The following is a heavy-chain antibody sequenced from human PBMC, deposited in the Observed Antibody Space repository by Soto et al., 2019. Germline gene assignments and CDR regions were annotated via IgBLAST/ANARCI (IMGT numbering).Heavy chain of an antibody. CDR2: ISASGGDT. CDR3: ASGAYCGGCSCNWSLAY. J-gene: IGHJ4*02. V-gene: IGHV3-23*01. CDR1: GFAFSNYG. D-gene: IGHD2-15*01. Sequence: EVQVLESGGGLVQPGGSLRLSCEVSGFAFSNYGMNWVRQAPGQGLEWVSAISASGGDTYFSDCGKGRFIISRVNSKNLLYIQMNCLGVEDTALYFCASGAYCGGCSCNWSLAYWGLGALVTVSS.